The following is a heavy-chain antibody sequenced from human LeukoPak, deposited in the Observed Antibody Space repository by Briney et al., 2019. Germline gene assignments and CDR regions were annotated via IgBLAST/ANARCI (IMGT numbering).Heavy chain of an antibody. CDR2: IYSGGST. J-gene: IGHJ4*02. V-gene: IGHV3-53*01. CDR3: ARGHCSGGSCNDY. CDR1: GFTVSSNY. D-gene: IGHD2-15*01. Sequence: GGSLRLSCAASGFTVSSNYVSWVRQAPGKGLEWVSVIYSGGSTYYADSVKGRFTISRDNSKNTLYLQMNSLRAEDTAVYYCARGHCSGGSCNDYWGQGTLVTVSS.